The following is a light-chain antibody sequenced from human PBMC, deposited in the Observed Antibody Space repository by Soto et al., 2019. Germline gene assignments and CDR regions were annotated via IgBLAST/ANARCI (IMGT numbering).Light chain of an antibody. CDR2: GAS. Sequence: DIQLTQSPSFLSASVGDRVTITCRASQGINNYLAWYQQKPGNAPKLLIYGASTLQSGVPSRFSGSGAGTEFSLTITTLQPEDFSTYYCQQLNTYSPTFGQGTKVEIK. CDR1: QGINNY. V-gene: IGKV1-9*01. J-gene: IGKJ1*01. CDR3: QQLNTYSPT.